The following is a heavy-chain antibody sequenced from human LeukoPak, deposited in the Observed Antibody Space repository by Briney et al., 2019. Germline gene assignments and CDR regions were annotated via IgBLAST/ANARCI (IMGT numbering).Heavy chain of an antibody. CDR3: ARQTPTIRALGS. V-gene: IGHV1-2*02. CDR2: INPNSGAT. Sequence: GASVKVSCKASGYTFTGYYIHWVRQAPGQGLEWMGWINPNSGATKHAQKFQGRVTMTRDTSNSTAYMELTRLRSDDTAVFYCARQTPTIRALGSWGQGTLVTVSS. J-gene: IGHJ5*02. CDR1: GYTFTGYY. D-gene: IGHD4-23*01.